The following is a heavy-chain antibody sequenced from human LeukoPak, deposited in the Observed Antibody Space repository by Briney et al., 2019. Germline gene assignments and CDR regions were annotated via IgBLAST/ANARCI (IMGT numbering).Heavy chain of an antibody. J-gene: IGHJ4*02. V-gene: IGHV3-15*01. CDR2: IKSKTDGGTT. CDR1: GFTFSNAW. Sequence: PGGSLRLSCAASGFTFSNAWMSWVRQAPGKGLEWVGRIKSKTDGGTTGYAAPVKGRFTISRDDSKNTLYLQMNSLKTEDTAVYYCAKDGQRVLYSSGFPYFDYWGRGTLVTVSS. D-gene: IGHD6-19*01. CDR3: AKDGQRVLYSSGFPYFDY.